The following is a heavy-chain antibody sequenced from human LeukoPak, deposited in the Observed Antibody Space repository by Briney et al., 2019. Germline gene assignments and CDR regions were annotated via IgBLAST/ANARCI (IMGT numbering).Heavy chain of an antibody. CDR3: AKPRTTGLGWAQFDY. D-gene: IGHD2-8*02. CDR2: FDGNGPNT. Sequence: GGSLRLSCAASGFTFSSFAMTWVRQAPGKGLEWVSGFDGNGPNTYYADSVKGRWTISRDNSRNTLYLEMNSLRPEDTAIYYCAKPRTTGLGWAQFDYWGQGPWSPSPQ. V-gene: IGHV3-23*01. CDR1: GFTFSSFA. J-gene: IGHJ4*02.